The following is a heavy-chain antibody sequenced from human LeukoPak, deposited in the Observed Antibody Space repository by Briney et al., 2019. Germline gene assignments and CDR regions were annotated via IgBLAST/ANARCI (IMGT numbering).Heavy chain of an antibody. Sequence: SGRSLSLSCALSGFTFDEYAMHWVRQAPGRGLEWVSGICLNSGSLGYAASVKGRFTISGDNAKNSLYLQMNSVRAEDRALYYCAKPSNYDILIGDFDYWGKGTLVTVSS. CDR3: AKPSNYDILIGDFDY. CDR1: GFTFDEYA. J-gene: IGHJ4*02. V-gene: IGHV3-9*01. D-gene: IGHD3-9*01. CDR2: ICLNSGSL.